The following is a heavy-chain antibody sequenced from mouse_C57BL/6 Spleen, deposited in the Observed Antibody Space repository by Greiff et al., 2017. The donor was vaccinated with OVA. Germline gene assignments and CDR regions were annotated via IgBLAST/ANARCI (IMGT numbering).Heavy chain of an antibody. V-gene: IGHV1-15*01. J-gene: IGHJ4*01. Sequence: QVQLQQPGAELVRPGASVTLSCKASGYTFTDYEMHWVKQTPVHGLEWIGAIDPETGGTAYNQKFKGKAILTADKSSSTAYMELRSLTSEDSAVYYCTSSRRYAMDYWGQGTSVTVSS. D-gene: IGHD1-1*01. CDR1: GYTFTDYE. CDR2: IDPETGGT. CDR3: TSSRRYAMDY.